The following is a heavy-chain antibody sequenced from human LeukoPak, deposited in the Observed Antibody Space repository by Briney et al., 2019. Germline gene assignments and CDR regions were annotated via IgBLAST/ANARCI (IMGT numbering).Heavy chain of an antibody. V-gene: IGHV1-18*01. J-gene: IGHJ6*02. CDR3: ARDAAIAAAGTEDYYYYYGMDV. D-gene: IGHD6-13*01. Sequence: ASVKVSCKASGYTFTSYGISWVRQAPGQGLEWMGWISADNGNTNYAQKLQGRVTMTTDTSTSTAYMELRSLRSDDTAVYYCARDAAIAAAGTEDYYYYYGMDVWGQGTTVTVSS. CDR2: ISADNGNT. CDR1: GYTFTSYG.